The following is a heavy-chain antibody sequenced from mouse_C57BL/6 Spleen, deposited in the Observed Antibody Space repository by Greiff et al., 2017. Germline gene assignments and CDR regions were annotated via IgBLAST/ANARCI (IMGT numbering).Heavy chain of an antibody. D-gene: IGHD4-1*02. J-gene: IGHJ4*01. CDR2: IDPSDSYT. V-gene: IGHV1-69*01. CDR1: GYTFTSDW. CDR3: ARSPTGPYYAMDY. Sequence: VQLQQPGAELVMPGASVKLSCKASGYTFTSDWMHWVKQRLGQGLVWIGEIDPSDSYTNYNQKLKGKFTLTVDKSSSPAYMQLSSLTSEDSAVYYCARSPTGPYYAMDYWGQGTSVTVSS.